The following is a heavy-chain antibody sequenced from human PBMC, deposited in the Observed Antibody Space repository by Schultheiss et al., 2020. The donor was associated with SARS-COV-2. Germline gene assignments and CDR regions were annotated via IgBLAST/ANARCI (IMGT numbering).Heavy chain of an antibody. D-gene: IGHD3-16*01. J-gene: IGHJ4*02. V-gene: IGHV3-30*03. CDR1: GFTFSSYG. CDR2: ISYDGSNK. CDR3: ARDSAITGDYFDY. Sequence: GGSLRLSCAASGFTFSSYGMHWVRQAPGKGLEWVAVISYDGSNKYYADSVKGRFTISRDNSKNTLYLQMNSLRAEDTAVYYCARDSAITGDYFDYWGQGTLVTVSS.